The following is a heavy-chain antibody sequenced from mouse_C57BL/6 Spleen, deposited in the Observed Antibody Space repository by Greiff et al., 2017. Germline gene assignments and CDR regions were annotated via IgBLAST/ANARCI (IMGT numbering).Heavy chain of an antibody. D-gene: IGHD3-2*02. J-gene: IGHJ3*01. CDR3: ARGDRSGYGFAC. V-gene: IGHV1-69*01. Sequence: QVQLQQPGAELVMPGASVKLSCKASGYTFTSYWIHWVKQRPGQGLEWIGEIDPSDSYTNYNQKFKGKSTLTVDKSSSTAYMQLSSLTSEDSADYYCARGDRSGYGFACWGQGTLVTVSA. CDR2: IDPSDSYT. CDR1: GYTFTSYW.